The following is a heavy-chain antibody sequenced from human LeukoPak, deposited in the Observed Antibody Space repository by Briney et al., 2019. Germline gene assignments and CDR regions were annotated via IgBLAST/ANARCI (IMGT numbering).Heavy chain of an antibody. CDR2: ISYDGSNK. CDR3: AKVEPYSSSWYVFDY. Sequence: GGSLRLSCAASGFTFSSYGMHWVRQAPGKGLEWVAVISYDGSNKYYADSVKGRFTISRDNSKNTLYLQMNSLRAEDTAVYYCAKVEPYSSSWYVFDYWGQGTLVTVSS. D-gene: IGHD6-13*01. J-gene: IGHJ4*02. CDR1: GFTFSSYG. V-gene: IGHV3-30*18.